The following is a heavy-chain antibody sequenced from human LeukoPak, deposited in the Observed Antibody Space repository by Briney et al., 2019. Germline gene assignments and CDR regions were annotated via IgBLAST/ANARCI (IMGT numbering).Heavy chain of an antibody. J-gene: IGHJ4*02. CDR2: INHSGST. CDR3: ASTQYYYDSSGYYTGVFDY. D-gene: IGHD3-22*01. Sequence: SETLSLTCAVYGVSFSGYYWSWIRQPPGKGLEWIGEINHSGSTYYNPSLKSRATISVDRSKNQFSLKLSSVTAADTAVYYCASTQYYYDSSGYYTGVFDYWGQGTLVTVSS. V-gene: IGHV4-34*01. CDR1: GVSFSGYY.